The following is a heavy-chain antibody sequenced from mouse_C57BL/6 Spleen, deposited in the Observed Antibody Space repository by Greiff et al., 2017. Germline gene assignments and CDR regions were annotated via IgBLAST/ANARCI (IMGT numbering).Heavy chain of an antibody. Sequence: LVESGPELVKPGASVKISCKASGYSFTDYNMNWVKQRNGKGLEWIGVINPDYGATSYNQKFKGKATLTVDQSSSTAYMQLNSLTSEDSAVYYCARDDYSWFAYWGQGTLLTVSA. J-gene: IGHJ3*01. CDR2: INPDYGAT. D-gene: IGHD2-4*01. CDR3: ARDDYSWFAY. V-gene: IGHV1-39*01. CDR1: GYSFTDYN.